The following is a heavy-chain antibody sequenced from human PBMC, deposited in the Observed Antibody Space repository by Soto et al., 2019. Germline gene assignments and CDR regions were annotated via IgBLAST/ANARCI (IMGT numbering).Heavy chain of an antibody. Sequence: EVQLLESGGGLGQPGGSLRLSCAAAGFTFTHYAMSWVRQAPGKGLEWVSAISGSGGTTYYADSVKGRFTISRDNSKNTLSLQMNTLRGEDTAVYYCAKFWKYGLSGMDVW. CDR3: AKFWKYGLSGMDV. V-gene: IGHV3-23*01. D-gene: IGHD3-3*01. J-gene: IGHJ6*01. CDR1: GFTFTHYA. CDR2: ISGSGGTT.